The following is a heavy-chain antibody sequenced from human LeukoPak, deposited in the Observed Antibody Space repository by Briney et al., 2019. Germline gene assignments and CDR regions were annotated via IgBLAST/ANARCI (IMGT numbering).Heavy chain of an antibody. CDR2: IYYIGST. V-gene: IGHV4-59*08. D-gene: IGHD6-19*01. J-gene: IGHJ4*02. CDR1: GGSISSYF. Sequence: PSETLSLTCTVSGGSISSYFWSWIRQPPEKGLEWIGYIYYIGSTNYSPSLKSRVTISVDTSKNQFSLNLSSVTAADTAVYYCARHRGQWLTSIDYWGQGTLVTVSS. CDR3: ARHRGQWLTSIDY.